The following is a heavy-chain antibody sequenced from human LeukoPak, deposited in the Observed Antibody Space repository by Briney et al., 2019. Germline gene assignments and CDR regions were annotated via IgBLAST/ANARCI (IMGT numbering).Heavy chain of an antibody. CDR2: VSYSGKT. J-gene: IGHJ4*02. D-gene: IGHD3-16*02. V-gene: IGHV4-59*01. CDR1: GGYINNFY. CDR3: GRHRIGGYFWGSYRDPYYFDY. Sequence: PSETLSLTCTVSGGYINNFYWTWIRHRPGKRLECIGYVSYSGKTDYNPSLKSRVPISVETSKTHLSLRLHSVTAAHTAVYYCGRHRIGGYFWGSYRDPYYFDYWGQGTPVTVSS.